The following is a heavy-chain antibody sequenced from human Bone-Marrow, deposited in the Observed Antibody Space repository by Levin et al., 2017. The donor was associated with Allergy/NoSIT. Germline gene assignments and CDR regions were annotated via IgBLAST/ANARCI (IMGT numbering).Heavy chain of an antibody. CDR1: DFGFTNSW. CDR3: TNGDFFDH. Sequence: AGGSLRLSCAVFDFGFTNSWMNWVRQAPGKGLEWVGRIKRKIDGETTYYAAPVKGRFIISRDDSKNTLYLQMSSLKTEDTALYFCTNGDFFDHWGQGTLVTVSS. J-gene: IGHJ4*02. D-gene: IGHD2-21*01. CDR2: IKRKIDGETT. V-gene: IGHV3-15*07.